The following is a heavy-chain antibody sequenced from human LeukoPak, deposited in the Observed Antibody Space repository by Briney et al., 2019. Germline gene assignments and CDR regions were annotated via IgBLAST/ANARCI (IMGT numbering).Heavy chain of an antibody. V-gene: IGHV3-13*01. J-gene: IGHJ3*02. D-gene: IGHD7-27*01. CDR1: GFTFSSYG. Sequence: GGSLRLSCAASGFTFSSYGMHWVRQATGKGLEWVSAIGTAGDTYYPGSVKGRFTISRENAKNSLYLQMNSPRAGDTAVYYCARSLGIYGAFDIWGQGTMVTVSS. CDR3: ARSLGIYGAFDI. CDR2: IGTAGDT.